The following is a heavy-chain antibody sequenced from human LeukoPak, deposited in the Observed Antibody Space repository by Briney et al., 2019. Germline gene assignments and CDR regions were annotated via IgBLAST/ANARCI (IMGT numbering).Heavy chain of an antibody. V-gene: IGHV3-7*01. J-gene: IGHJ4*02. CDR2: IKQDGNEK. CDR3: ATGNNWSHDY. D-gene: IGHD1-1*01. CDR1: GFTFSSYE. Sequence: PGGSLRLSCAASGFTFSSYEMNWVRQAPGKGLEWVANIKQDGNEKFYVDFLKGRFTISRDNAKNSLFLQMSSLRAEDTAVYFCATGNNWSHDYWGQGTLVTVSS.